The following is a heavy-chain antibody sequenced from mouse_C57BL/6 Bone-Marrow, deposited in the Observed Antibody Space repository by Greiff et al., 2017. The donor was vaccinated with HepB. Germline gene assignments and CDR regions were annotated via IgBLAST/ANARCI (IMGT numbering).Heavy chain of an antibody. CDR2: IYPGSGST. Sequence: QVQLQQPGAELVKPGASVKMSCKASGYTFTSYWITWVKQRPGQGLEWIGDIYPGSGSTNYNEKFKSKATLTVDTSSSTAYMQLSSLTSEDSAVYYCARNLITTESWFAYWGQGTLVTVSA. CDR1: GYTFTSYW. CDR3: ARNLITTESWFAY. D-gene: IGHD1-1*01. V-gene: IGHV1-55*01. J-gene: IGHJ3*01.